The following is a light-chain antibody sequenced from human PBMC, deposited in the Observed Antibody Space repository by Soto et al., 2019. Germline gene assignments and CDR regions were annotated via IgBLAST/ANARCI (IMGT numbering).Light chain of an antibody. V-gene: IGLV1-40*01. CDR1: SSNIGAGYD. CDR2: GNI. J-gene: IGLJ3*02. Sequence: QSVLTQPPSVSGAPGQRVTMSCTGSSSNIGAGYDVQWFQQLPGTAPRLLIYGNINRLSGVPARFSGSKSGTSASLAITGLQAEDEADYYCQSYAISLSAWVFGGWTQLTVL. CDR3: QSYAISLSAWV.